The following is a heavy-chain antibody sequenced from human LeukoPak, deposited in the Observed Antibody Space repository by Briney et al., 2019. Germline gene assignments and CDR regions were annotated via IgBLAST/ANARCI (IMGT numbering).Heavy chain of an antibody. D-gene: IGHD6-25*01. V-gene: IGHV4-59*01. CDR1: GDSLNSYY. J-gene: IGHJ4*02. CDR3: AGRAARFFDY. CDR2: IFYSGSS. Sequence: SETLSLTCTVSGDSLNSYYWSLIRQPPGEGLQWIGYIFYSGSSNYNASLRSRVAISVDTSKNQFSLKLTSVTAADTAVYYCAGRAARFFDYWGQGILVTVSS.